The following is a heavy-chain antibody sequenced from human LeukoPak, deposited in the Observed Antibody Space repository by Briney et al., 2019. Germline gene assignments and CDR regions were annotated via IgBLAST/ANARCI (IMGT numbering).Heavy chain of an antibody. Sequence: PGGSLRLSCAASGFIFSRYTLHWVRQAPGKGLEWVSMISFDGSTKDYADSVKGRFTISRDNSEDTLSLQMNSLRAEDTAVYYCAKDVYDFWSGCLFDYWGQGTLVTVSS. V-gene: IGHV3-30-3*01. CDR3: AKDVYDFWSGCLFDY. CDR2: ISFDGSTK. D-gene: IGHD3-3*01. CDR1: GFIFSRYT. J-gene: IGHJ4*02.